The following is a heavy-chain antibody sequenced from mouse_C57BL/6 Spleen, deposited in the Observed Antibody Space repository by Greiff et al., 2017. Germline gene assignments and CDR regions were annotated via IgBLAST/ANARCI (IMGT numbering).Heavy chain of an antibody. Sequence: EVQLVESGGGLVQPGGSLKLSCAASGFTFSDYGMAWVRQAPRKGPEWVAFISNLAYSIYYADTVTGRFTISRENAKNTRYLEMSSLRSEDTAMYYCARANWDEYYFDYWGQGTTLTVSS. J-gene: IGHJ2*01. D-gene: IGHD4-1*01. CDR1: GFTFSDYG. CDR2: ISNLAYSI. V-gene: IGHV5-15*01. CDR3: ARANWDEYYFDY.